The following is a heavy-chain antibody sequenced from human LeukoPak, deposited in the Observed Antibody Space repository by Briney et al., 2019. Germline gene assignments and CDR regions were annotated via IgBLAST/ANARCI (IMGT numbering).Heavy chain of an antibody. CDR3: ATDHKPLSVGWELLSFGNWYFDL. V-gene: IGHV1-69*06. CDR1: GGTFSSYA. Sequence: SVKVSCKASGGTFSSYAISWVRQAPGQGLEWMGGIIPIFGTANYAQKFQGRVTITADKSTSTAYMELSSLRSEDTAVYYCATDHKPLSVGWELLSFGNWYFDLWGRGTLVTVSS. CDR2: IIPIFGTA. J-gene: IGHJ2*01. D-gene: IGHD1-26*01.